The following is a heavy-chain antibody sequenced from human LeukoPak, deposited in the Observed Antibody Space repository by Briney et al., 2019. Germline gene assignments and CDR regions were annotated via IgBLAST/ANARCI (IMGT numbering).Heavy chain of an antibody. CDR2: ISPSGSTI. D-gene: IGHD1-20*01. CDR1: GFTFSDNY. CDR3: VTYAY. V-gene: IGHV3-11*04. J-gene: IGHJ4*02. Sequence: KPGGPLRLSCAASGFTFSDNYLSWIRQAPGKGLEWISYISPSGSTIYYADSVKGRFTISRDNAKNSLYLQMNSLRAEDTALYHCVTYAYWGQGTLVTVSS.